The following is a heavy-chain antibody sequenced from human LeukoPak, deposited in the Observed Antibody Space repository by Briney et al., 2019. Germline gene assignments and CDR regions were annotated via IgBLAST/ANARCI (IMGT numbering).Heavy chain of an antibody. CDR1: GGSFSGYC. V-gene: IGHV4-34*01. CDR2: INHSGST. CDR3: ARGGYCSSTSCQIDY. J-gene: IGHJ4*02. Sequence: PSETLSLTCAVHGGSFSGYCWSWIRQPPGKGLEWIGEINHSGSTNYNPSLKSRVTISVDTSKNQFSLKLSSVTAADTAVYYCARGGYCSSTSCQIDYWGQGTLVTVSS. D-gene: IGHD2-2*01.